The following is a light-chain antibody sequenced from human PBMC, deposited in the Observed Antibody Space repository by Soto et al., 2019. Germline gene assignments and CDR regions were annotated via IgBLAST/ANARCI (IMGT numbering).Light chain of an antibody. V-gene: IGKV3-15*01. CDR3: QQYNNWPRT. CDR1: QSVSSN. J-gene: IGKJ1*01. Sequence: EIVMTQSPATLSVSPGERATLSCRASQSVSSNLAWYQQKPGQAPRLLMYGASTRATGIPARFSGTGSGTDFTLTVSSLQSEDFAVYYCQQYNNWPRTFGQGTKVDIK. CDR2: GAS.